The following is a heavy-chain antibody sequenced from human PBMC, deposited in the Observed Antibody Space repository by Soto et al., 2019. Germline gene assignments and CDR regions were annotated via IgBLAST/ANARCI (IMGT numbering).Heavy chain of an antibody. CDR1: GYKFKNYW. V-gene: IGHV5-51*01. J-gene: IGHJ6*02. Sequence: GESLKISCEASGYKFKNYWIGWVRQMPGKGPEWMGFIYPGDSDARYSPSFQGQVTISVDKSINTVYLQWRSLKASDTAMYYCARDLIVDGPDNYGMDVWGQGTTVTVSS. CDR2: IYPGDSDA. CDR3: ARDLIVDGPDNYGMDV. D-gene: IGHD1-26*01.